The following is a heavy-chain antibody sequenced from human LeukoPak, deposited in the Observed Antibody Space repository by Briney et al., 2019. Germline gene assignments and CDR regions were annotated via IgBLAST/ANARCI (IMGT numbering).Heavy chain of an antibody. CDR3: ARDSGRIAVAGTFRY. J-gene: IGHJ4*02. CDR1: GFTFSSYS. V-gene: IGHV3-21*01. CDR2: ISSSSSYI. Sequence: GGSLRLSCAASGFTFSSYSMNWVRQAPGKGLEWVSSISSSSSYIYYADSVKGRFTISRDNAKNSLYLQMNSLRAEDTAVHYCARDSGRIAVAGTFRYWGQGTLVTVSS. D-gene: IGHD6-19*01.